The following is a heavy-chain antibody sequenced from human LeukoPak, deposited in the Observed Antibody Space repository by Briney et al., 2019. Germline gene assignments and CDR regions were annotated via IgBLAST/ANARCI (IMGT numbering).Heavy chain of an antibody. J-gene: IGHJ6*04. CDR2: ISYDGSNK. CDR3: AKNARDYGDYDHYGMDV. D-gene: IGHD4-17*01. CDR1: GFTFGTYA. V-gene: IGHV3-30*18. Sequence: GRSLRLSCAASGFTFGTYAKHWVRQAPGKGLEWVAVISYDGSNKYYADSVKGRFTISRDNSKNTLYLQMNSLRPEDTAVYYCAKNARDYGDYDHYGMDVWGKGTTVTVSS.